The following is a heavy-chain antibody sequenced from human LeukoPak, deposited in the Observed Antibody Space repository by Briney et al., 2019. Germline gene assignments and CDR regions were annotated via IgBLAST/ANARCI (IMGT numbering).Heavy chain of an antibody. V-gene: IGHV4-59*01. CDR3: ARGPNRYYFDS. CDR1: GGSISIYY. Sequence: PSETLSLTCTVSGGSISIYYWSWIRQPPGKGLEWIGYIYYSGSTNYNPSLKSRVTISVDTSKNQFSLNLSSVTAADTAVYFCARGPNRYYFDSWGQGTLVTVSS. J-gene: IGHJ4*02. D-gene: IGHD7-27*01. CDR2: IYYSGST.